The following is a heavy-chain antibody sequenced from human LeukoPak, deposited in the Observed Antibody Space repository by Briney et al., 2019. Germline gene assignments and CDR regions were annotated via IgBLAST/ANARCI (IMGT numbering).Heavy chain of an antibody. D-gene: IGHD3-10*01. V-gene: IGHV5-51*01. J-gene: IGHJ3*02. CDR1: GFTFTTYY. CDR2: IFPGDSDT. Sequence: GESLKISCKGSGFTFTTYYIGWVRQMPGKGLEWMGIIFPGDSDTRYSPSFEGQVTISADKSINTAYLQWNSLKSSGTAMYYCARCYYGTSPHVFDIWGQGTMVTVSS. CDR3: ARCYYGTSPHVFDI.